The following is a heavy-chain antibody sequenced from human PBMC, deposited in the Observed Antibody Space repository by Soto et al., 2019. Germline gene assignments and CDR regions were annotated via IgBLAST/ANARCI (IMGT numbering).Heavy chain of an antibody. CDR3: ARTPYSSGWNVVTPPDY. D-gene: IGHD6-19*01. CDR2: IDWDDDK. Sequence: VSGPTLVNPTQTLTLACTFSGFSLSTSGMCVSWIRQPPGKALEWLALIDWDDDKYYSTSLKTRLTISKDTSKNQVVLTMTNMDPVDTATYYCARTPYSSGWNVVTPPDYWGQGTLVTVSS. CDR1: GFSLSTSGMC. J-gene: IGHJ4*02. V-gene: IGHV2-70*01.